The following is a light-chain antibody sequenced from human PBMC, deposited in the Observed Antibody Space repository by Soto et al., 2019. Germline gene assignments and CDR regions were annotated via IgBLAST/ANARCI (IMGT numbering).Light chain of an antibody. CDR1: QSVSSSY. CDR3: QHYGNAPPVLYT. Sequence: EVVLTQSPGTLSLSPGERATLSCRASQSVSSSYLAWYQQKPGQAPRLLIYGASRRATGIPDRFSASGSGTDFTLAISRLEPEDFAVYYCQHYGNAPPVLYTFGQGTKLEIK. V-gene: IGKV3-20*01. CDR2: GAS. J-gene: IGKJ2*01.